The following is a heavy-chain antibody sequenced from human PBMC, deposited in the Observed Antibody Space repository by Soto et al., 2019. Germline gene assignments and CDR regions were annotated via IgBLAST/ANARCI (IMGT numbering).Heavy chain of an antibody. J-gene: IGHJ5*02. CDR2: IYHSGRT. CDR3: ATTSHESTGYDSFDP. V-gene: IGHV4-30-4*01. CDR1: GCSISNSDNY. D-gene: IGHD3-22*01. Sequence: QVQLQESRPGLVKPSQTLSLTCTVSGCSISNSDNYWTWIRQPPGKVLDWIGYIYHSGRTQYNPSLKSRIIISVDTSKNELSLRINSVSAADTAVYFCATTSHESTGYDSFDPWGQGTLIRVSS.